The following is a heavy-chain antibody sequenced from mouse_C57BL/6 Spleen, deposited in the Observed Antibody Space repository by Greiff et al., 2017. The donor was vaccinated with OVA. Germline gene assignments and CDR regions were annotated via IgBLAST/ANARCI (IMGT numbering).Heavy chain of an antibody. CDR3: ARVQTAYYAMDY. CDR2: ISYDGSN. J-gene: IGHJ4*01. V-gene: IGHV3-6*01. CDR1: GYSITSGYY. Sequence: EVKLQESGPGLVKPSQSLSLTCSVTGYSITSGYYWNWIRQFPGNKLEWMGYISYDGSNNYNPSLKNRISITRDTSKNQFFLKLNSVTTEDTATYYCARVQTAYYAMDYWGQGTSVTVSS. D-gene: IGHD4-1*01.